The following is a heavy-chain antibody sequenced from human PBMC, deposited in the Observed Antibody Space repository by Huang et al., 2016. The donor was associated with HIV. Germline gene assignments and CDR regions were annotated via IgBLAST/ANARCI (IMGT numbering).Heavy chain of an antibody. CDR2: FAPEHGET. J-gene: IGHJ3*02. V-gene: IGHV1-24*01. Sequence: QVQLVQSGAEVKKPGASVKVSCKVSGYNLPELSIHWVRQAPGKGLEWMGGFAPEHGETIYAQNFQGRVTMTEDTSTDTAYMELHSLRPEDTAVYYCAAGYDTYYDIWGQGTMVIASS. CDR3: AAGYDTYYDI. CDR1: GYNLPELS. D-gene: IGHD2-21*01.